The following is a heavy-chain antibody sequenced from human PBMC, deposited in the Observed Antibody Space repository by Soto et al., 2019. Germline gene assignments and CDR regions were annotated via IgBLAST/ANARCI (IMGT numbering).Heavy chain of an antibody. Sequence: VQLLESGGGLVQPGGSLRLSCAASGFTFSSYAMSSVRQAPGKGLEWVSAISGSGGSTYYADSVKGRFSMSRDNSKNTLYLQMNRFRAEDTAVYYCAKDPGARSDSHGGLYWGQATRVTVSS. CDR1: GFTFSSYA. V-gene: IGHV3-23*01. CDR2: ISGSGGST. D-gene: IGHD2-21*02. CDR3: AKDPGARSDSHGGLY. J-gene: IGHJ4*02.